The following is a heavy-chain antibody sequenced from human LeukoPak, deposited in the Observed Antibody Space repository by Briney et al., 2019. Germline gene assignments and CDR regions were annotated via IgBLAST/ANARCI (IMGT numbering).Heavy chain of an antibody. J-gene: IGHJ4*02. D-gene: IGHD2-2*01. CDR1: GYTFTTFG. CDR2: ISADNGNT. CDR3: ARDAGDQLPLFDY. V-gene: IGHV1-18*01. Sequence: ASVKVSCKASGYTFTTFGISWVRQAPGQGLEWMGWISADNGNTNYAQKVQGRVTMTTDTLTSTAYMELRGLRSDDTAVYYCARDAGDQLPLFDYRGQGTLVTVSS.